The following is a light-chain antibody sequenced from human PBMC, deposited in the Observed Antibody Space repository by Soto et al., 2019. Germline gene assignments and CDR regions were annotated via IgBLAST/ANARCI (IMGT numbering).Light chain of an antibody. CDR2: DAS. CDR1: QTISSW. J-gene: IGKJ5*01. CDR3: QQYHTSSIT. V-gene: IGKV1-5*01. Sequence: GDRVTITCRASQTISSWLAWYQQKPGKAPNLLIYDASTLERGVPSRFSATGSGTEFTLTIVSLQPDDFATYYCQQYHTSSITFGQGTRLEIK.